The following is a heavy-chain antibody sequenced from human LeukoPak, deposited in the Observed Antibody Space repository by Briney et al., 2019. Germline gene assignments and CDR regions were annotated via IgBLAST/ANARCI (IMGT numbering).Heavy chain of an antibody. V-gene: IGHV3-7*03. D-gene: IGHD7-27*01. Sequence: GGSLRLSCAASGFTFSSYWMSWVRQAPGKGLEWVANIEQDGSQKYYVDSVEGRFTISRDNAENSVFLQMNSLRAEDTAVYYCANWDPPLYYYYGMDVWGQGTTVTVSS. CDR3: ANWDPPLYYYYGMDV. CDR1: GFTFSSYW. J-gene: IGHJ6*02. CDR2: IEQDGSQK.